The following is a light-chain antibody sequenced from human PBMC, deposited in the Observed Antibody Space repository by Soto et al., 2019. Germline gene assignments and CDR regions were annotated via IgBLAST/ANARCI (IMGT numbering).Light chain of an antibody. Sequence: DIQMTQSPSSLSASVGDRVTITCRASQSISSYLNWYQQKPGKAPKLLIYAASSLQSGVPSRFSGSGSGTDFTLTISSLQPEDFATYYCQQSHSTLTFGGGTKVDI. J-gene: IGKJ4*01. CDR2: AAS. CDR1: QSISSY. V-gene: IGKV1-39*01. CDR3: QQSHSTLT.